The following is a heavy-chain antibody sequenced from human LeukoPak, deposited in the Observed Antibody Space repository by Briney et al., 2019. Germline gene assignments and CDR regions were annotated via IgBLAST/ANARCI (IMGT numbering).Heavy chain of an antibody. CDR2: MYYSGSN. J-gene: IGHJ4*02. CDR1: GFSISSYY. V-gene: IGHV4-59*01. D-gene: IGHD1-26*01. Sequence: TSETLSLTCTVSGFSISSYYWSWSRQPPGKGLEWIGYMYYSGSNNYNPSLKSRVTISVDTSKNQFSLKLSSVTDPDTSGYYCVIFYSGSYDTGSFDYFNYWGQGTLVTVSS. CDR3: VIFYSGSYDTGSFDYFNY.